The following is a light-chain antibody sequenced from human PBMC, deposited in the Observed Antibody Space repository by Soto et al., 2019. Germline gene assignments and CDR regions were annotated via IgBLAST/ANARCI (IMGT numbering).Light chain of an antibody. J-gene: IGKJ1*01. CDR3: QKYNSAPPT. Sequence: IQMTQSPSPLSASFGDRVTITCRASQTISTYLNWYQQKPGKAPKLLIYATSALQSGVPSRFSGSRSGTDFTLTISSLQPEDVATYYCQKYNSAPPTFGQGTKVDI. V-gene: IGKV1-27*01. CDR2: ATS. CDR1: QTISTY.